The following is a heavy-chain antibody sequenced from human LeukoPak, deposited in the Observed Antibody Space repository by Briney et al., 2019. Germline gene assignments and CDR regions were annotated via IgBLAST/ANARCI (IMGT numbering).Heavy chain of an antibody. CDR3: ARGFWSGYYGLYYYYGMDV. J-gene: IGHJ6*02. D-gene: IGHD3-3*01. V-gene: IGHV4-59*01. CDR2: IYYSGST. Sequence: SETLSLTCTVSGGSISSYYWSWIRQPPGKGLEWIGYIYYSGSTNYNPSLKSRVTISADTSKNQFSLKLSSVTAADTAVYYCARGFWSGYYGLYYYYGMDVWGQGTTVTVSS. CDR1: GGSISSYY.